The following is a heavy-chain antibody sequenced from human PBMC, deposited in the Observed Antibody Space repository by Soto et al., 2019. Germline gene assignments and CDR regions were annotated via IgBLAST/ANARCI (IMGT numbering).Heavy chain of an antibody. Sequence: QITLKESGPTLVKPTQTLTLTCTFSGFSLTTSGVGVGWIRQPPGKALEWLALLYWDDDKRYSPSLKSPLTITMDTSNNHVVLTMTNMDPVDTGTYYCAHSSGRSGDYWGQGTLVTVSS. CDR1: GFSLTTSGVG. D-gene: IGHD3-10*01. V-gene: IGHV2-5*02. CDR3: AHSSGRSGDY. J-gene: IGHJ4*02. CDR2: LYWDDDK.